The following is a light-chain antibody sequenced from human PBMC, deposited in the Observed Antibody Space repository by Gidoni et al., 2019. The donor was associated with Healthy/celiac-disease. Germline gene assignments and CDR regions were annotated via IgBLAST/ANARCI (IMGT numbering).Light chain of an antibody. Sequence: EIGGTQSPGTLSLSPGERATLSCRASQSVSSSYLAWYQQKPGQAPRLLIYGASSRATGIPDRFSGSGSGTDFTLTISRLEPEDFAVYYCQQYGSSTWTFGQGTKVEIK. CDR2: GAS. V-gene: IGKV3-20*01. CDR1: QSVSSSY. J-gene: IGKJ1*01. CDR3: QQYGSSTWT.